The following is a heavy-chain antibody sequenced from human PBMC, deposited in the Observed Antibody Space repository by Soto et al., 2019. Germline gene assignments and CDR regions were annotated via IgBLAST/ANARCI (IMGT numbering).Heavy chain of an antibody. D-gene: IGHD2-15*01. CDR2: IDPYDTGI. J-gene: IGHJ4*02. CDR3: TSDTFGARDS. Sequence: GWSLRLSCASSVFAFISEWMHWVRQAPGKGLVWVSRIDPYDTGITYADSAKGRFTISRDNAKNTLYLQMNSLRAEDTAVYYCTSDTFGARDSWGQGTLVTVSS. CDR1: VFAFISEW. V-gene: IGHV3-74*01.